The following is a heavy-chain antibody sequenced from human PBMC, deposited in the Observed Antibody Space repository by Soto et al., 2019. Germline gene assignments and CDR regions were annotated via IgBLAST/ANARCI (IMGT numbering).Heavy chain of an antibody. CDR3: ARGSGLLLRYFDWLPDY. CDR2: IWYDGSNK. CDR1: GFTFSSYG. J-gene: IGHJ4*02. Sequence: GGSLRLSCAASGFTFSSYGMHWVRQAPGKGLEWVAVIWYDGSNKYYADSVKGRFTISRDNSKNTLYLQMNSLRAEDTAVYYCARGSGLLLRYFDWLPDYWGQGTLVTVSS. V-gene: IGHV3-33*01. D-gene: IGHD3-9*01.